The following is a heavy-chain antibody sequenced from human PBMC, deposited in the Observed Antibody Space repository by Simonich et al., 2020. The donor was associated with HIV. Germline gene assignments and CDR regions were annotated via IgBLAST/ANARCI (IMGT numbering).Heavy chain of an antibody. CDR2: IKSDGSST. CDR1: GFTFSSYW. V-gene: IGHV3-74*01. CDR3: ARWGGATTVYYYGMDV. D-gene: IGHD1-26*01. Sequence: EVQLVESGGGLVQPGGSLRLSCAASGFTFSSYWMHWVRQAPGKGLVWVSRIKSDGSSTSYADSVKGRFTISRDNAKNTLYRQMNRLRAEDTAVYYCARWGGATTVYYYGMDVWGQGTTVTVSS. J-gene: IGHJ6*02.